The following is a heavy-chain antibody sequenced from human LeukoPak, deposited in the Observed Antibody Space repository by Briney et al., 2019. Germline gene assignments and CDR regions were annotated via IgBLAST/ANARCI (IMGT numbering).Heavy chain of an antibody. Sequence: GGSLRLSCADSGFTFSDYYMSWIRQAPGKGLEWVSYISSSGSTIYYADSVKGRFTISRDNAKNSLYLQMNSLRAEDTAVYYCASLPLYCSSTSCSRNFDYWGQGTLVTVSS. D-gene: IGHD2-2*01. CDR3: ASLPLYCSSTSCSRNFDY. J-gene: IGHJ4*02. V-gene: IGHV3-11*01. CDR2: ISSSGSTI. CDR1: GFTFSDYY.